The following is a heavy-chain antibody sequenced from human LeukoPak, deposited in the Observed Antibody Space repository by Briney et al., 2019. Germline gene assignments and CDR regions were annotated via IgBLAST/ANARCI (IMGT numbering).Heavy chain of an antibody. Sequence: GGSPRLSCAASGFTFSSYGMHWVRQAPGKGLEWVSGIIGGAGSTYYADSVKGRFTISGDNSKNTLFLQMNSLRAEDTAVYYCAHGAMYQLDYWGQGTLVTVSS. CDR2: IIGGAGST. CDR1: GFTFSSYG. CDR3: AHGAMYQLDY. D-gene: IGHD2-2*01. J-gene: IGHJ4*02. V-gene: IGHV3-23*01.